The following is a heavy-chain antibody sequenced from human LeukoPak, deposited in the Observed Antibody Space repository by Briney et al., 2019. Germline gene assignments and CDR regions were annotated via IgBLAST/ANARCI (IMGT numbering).Heavy chain of an antibody. D-gene: IGHD6-6*01. Sequence: GGSLRLSCAASGFTFSSYSMNWVRQAPGKGLEWVSSISSSSSYIYYADSVKGRFTISRDNAKNSLYLQMNSLRAEDTALYYCAKDLGIAARPDYYYYGMDVWGQGTTVTVSS. CDR3: AKDLGIAARPDYYYYGMDV. CDR1: GFTFSSYS. J-gene: IGHJ6*02. CDR2: ISSSSSYI. V-gene: IGHV3-21*04.